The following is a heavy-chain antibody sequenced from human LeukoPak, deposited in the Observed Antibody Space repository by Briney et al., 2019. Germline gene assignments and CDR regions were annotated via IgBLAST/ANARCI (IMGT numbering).Heavy chain of an antibody. CDR2: ISGSGGST. CDR3: AKGKQQPVRNWFDP. D-gene: IGHD6-13*01. V-gene: IGHV3-23*01. CDR1: GFTFSSYA. J-gene: IGHJ5*02. Sequence: VGSLRLSCAASGFTFSSYAMSWVRQAPGKGLEWVSAISGSGGSTYYADSVKGRFTISRDNSKNTLYLQMNSLRAEDTAVYYCAKGKQQPVRNWFDPWGQGTLVAVSS.